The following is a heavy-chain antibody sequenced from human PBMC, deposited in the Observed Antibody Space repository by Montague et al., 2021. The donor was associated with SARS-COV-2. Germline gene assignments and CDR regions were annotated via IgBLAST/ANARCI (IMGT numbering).Heavy chain of an antibody. Sequence: SETLSLTCAVYGGSLSGDLWSWIRQPPGKGLEWIGEVNHSGHTXXXVSXXXRXTMSVDTSKSQFSLKVRSVTAADTAVYYCARGPVGVAARLRYYFDQWGQGTLVTVSS. J-gene: IGHJ4*02. CDR2: VNHSGHT. V-gene: IGHV4-34*01. CDR1: GGSLSGDL. CDR3: ARGPVGVAARLRYYFDQ. D-gene: IGHD6-6*01.